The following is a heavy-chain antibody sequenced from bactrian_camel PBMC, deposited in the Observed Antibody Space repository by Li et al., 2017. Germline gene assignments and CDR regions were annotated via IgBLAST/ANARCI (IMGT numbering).Heavy chain of an antibody. CDR2: IATGSGNT. Sequence: LVESGGGSVQAGGSLRLSCAGYTESVACMGWLRQAPGKEREGVARIATGSGNTYYADSVKGRFTISQDNAKNTVYLQMNSLKPEDTAMYYCAARGPYCYAKLSVRDFTYWGQGTQVTVS. V-gene: IGHV3S40*01. CDR1: GYTESVAC. D-gene: IGHD1*01. J-gene: IGHJ6*01. CDR3: AARGPYCYAKLSVRDFTY.